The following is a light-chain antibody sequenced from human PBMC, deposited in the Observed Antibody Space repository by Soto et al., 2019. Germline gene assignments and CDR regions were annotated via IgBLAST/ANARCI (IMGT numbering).Light chain of an antibody. CDR3: EQRSNWPV. CDR2: DAS. CDR1: QSVSSY. J-gene: IGKJ3*01. Sequence: IVVTQSPATLSLSPGERATLSFRASQSVSSYLAWYQQKPGQAPRLLIYDASNRATGIPARFSGSGSGTDFTLTISSLEPGDFAVYYCEQRSNWPVFGPGTKVDIK. V-gene: IGKV3-11*01.